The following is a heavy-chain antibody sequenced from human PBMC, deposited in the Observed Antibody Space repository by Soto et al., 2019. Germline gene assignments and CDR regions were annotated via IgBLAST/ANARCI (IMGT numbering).Heavy chain of an antibody. V-gene: IGHV3-30-3*01. Sequence: PGGSLRLSCAASGYTFSTFGLHWVRHAPGKGLEWVAVISNDGSKKYYADSVKGRFTISRDNSKNTLYLQMNSLRPEDTAVYYCAREPPDYYDRSGSLDYWGLGTLVTVSS. D-gene: IGHD3-22*01. CDR2: ISNDGSKK. J-gene: IGHJ4*02. CDR1: GYTFSTFG. CDR3: AREPPDYYDRSGSLDY.